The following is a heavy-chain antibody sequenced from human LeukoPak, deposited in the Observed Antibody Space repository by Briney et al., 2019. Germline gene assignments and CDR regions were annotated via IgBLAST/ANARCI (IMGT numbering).Heavy chain of an antibody. CDR2: IYSGGST. J-gene: IGHJ4*02. Sequence: PGGSLRLSCAASGFTVSSNYMSWVRQAPGKGLEWVSVIYSGGSTYYADSVKGRFTISRDNSKNTLYLQMNSLRAEDTAVYYCARCGGGVPTLPLLNDYWGQGTLVTVSS. V-gene: IGHV3-66*01. CDR1: GFTVSSNY. D-gene: IGHD2-21*01. CDR3: ARCGGGVPTLPLLNDY.